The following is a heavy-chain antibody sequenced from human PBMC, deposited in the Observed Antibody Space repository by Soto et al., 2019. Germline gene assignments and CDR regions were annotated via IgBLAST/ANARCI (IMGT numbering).Heavy chain of an antibody. CDR3: AGGEHASTWFYFDY. J-gene: IGHJ4*02. CDR2: IIPIFSTT. V-gene: IGHV1-69*01. Sequence: QVQLVQSGAEVKKPGSSVKVSCKASGGTFSSYAISWVRQAPGQGLEWMGDIIPIFSTTRHAQKFQGRVTITADESTTTAYMELNSLTSDETAVYYCAGGEHASTWFYFDYWGQGTLVTVSS. CDR1: GGTFSSYA. D-gene: IGHD3-10*01.